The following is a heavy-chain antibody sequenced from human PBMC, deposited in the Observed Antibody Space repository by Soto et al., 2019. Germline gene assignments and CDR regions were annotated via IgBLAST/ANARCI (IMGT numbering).Heavy chain of an antibody. D-gene: IGHD4-17*01. Sequence: QVQLQASGPGLVKPSQTLSLTCTVSGGSISSGDYYWSWIRQPPGKGLAWIGYIYYSGSTYYNPSLKSRVTISVDTSKTQFSLKLSSVTAADTAVYYCARVNGDYYYGMDVWGQGTTVTVSS. J-gene: IGHJ6*02. CDR1: GGSISSGDYY. CDR2: IYYSGST. CDR3: ARVNGDYYYGMDV. V-gene: IGHV4-30-4*01.